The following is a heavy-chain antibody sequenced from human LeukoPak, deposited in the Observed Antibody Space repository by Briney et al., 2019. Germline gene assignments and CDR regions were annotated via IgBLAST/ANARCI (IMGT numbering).Heavy chain of an antibody. D-gene: IGHD6-13*01. J-gene: IGHJ3*02. V-gene: IGHV3-23*01. CDR1: GFTFSNYI. Sequence: GGSLRLSCAASGFTFSNYIMTWVRQAPGKGLEWVSVINNGGDTTYYADSVKGRFTISRDNSKNTLYLQMNSLRAEDTAVYYCARDLRAYSSSWYGAFDIWGQGTVVTVSS. CDR2: INNGGDTT. CDR3: ARDLRAYSSSWYGAFDI.